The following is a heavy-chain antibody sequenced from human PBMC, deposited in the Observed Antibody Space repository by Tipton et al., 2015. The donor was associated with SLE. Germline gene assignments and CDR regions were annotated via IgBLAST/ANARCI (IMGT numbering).Heavy chain of an antibody. Sequence: VKPSETLSLTCTVSGGSISNYYWSWIRQPPGKGPEWIGYIFYSTTNYNPSLKSRVSISVDTSKNQFSLKLSSVTTADTAAYYCAKADGVVGGQVPYWYFDLWGRGTLVTVSS. CDR2: IFYSTT. CDR3: AKADGVVGGQVPYWYFDL. CDR1: GGSISNYY. V-gene: IGHV4-59*01. D-gene: IGHD2-21*01. J-gene: IGHJ2*01.